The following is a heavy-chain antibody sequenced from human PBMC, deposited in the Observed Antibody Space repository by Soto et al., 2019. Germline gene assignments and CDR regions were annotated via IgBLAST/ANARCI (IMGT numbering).Heavy chain of an antibody. V-gene: IGHV3-9*01. CDR1: GFTFDDYD. CDR3: AKTVDS. CDR2: ISWNSGIT. Sequence: EVQLVESGGGLVQPDRSLRLSCVASGFTFDDYDMHWVRQAPGKGLEWVSGISWNSGITGYADSVKGRFTISRDNARNSLYLQMNSLRSEDTALYYCAKTVDSWGQGTLVTVSS. J-gene: IGHJ4*02.